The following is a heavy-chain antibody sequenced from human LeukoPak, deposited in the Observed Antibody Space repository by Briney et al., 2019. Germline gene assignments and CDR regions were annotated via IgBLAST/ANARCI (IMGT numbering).Heavy chain of an antibody. CDR3: AGGHCSGGRCHSVGYYGMDV. D-gene: IGHD2-15*01. J-gene: IGHJ6*02. CDR2: IKSDGTSI. V-gene: IGHV3-74*01. CDR1: GFTFSNYW. Sequence: GGSLRLSCAASGFTFSNYWMHWVRQAPGKGLVWVSRIKSDGTSINYADSVKGRFTISRDNAKNRLFLQMNSLRAEVTAVYFCAGGHCSGGRCHSVGYYGMDVWGQGTTVTVSS.